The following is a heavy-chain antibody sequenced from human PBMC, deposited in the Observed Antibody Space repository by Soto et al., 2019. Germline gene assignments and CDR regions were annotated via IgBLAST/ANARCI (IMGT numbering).Heavy chain of an antibody. J-gene: IGHJ5*02. CDR3: ARAGEYYYAFDP. CDR2: ISSNGGST. V-gene: IGHV3-64*01. Sequence: EVQLVESGGGLVQPGGSLRLSCAASGFTFSSYAMHWVRQAPGKGLEYVSAISSNGGSTYYANSVKGRFTISRDNSKNTLYLQMGSLRAEDMAVYYCARAGEYYYAFDPWGQGTLVTVSS. D-gene: IGHD3-10*01. CDR1: GFTFSSYA.